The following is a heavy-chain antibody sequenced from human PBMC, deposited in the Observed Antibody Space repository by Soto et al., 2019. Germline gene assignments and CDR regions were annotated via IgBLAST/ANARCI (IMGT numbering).Heavy chain of an antibody. CDR1: GYTFTSYG. CDR2: ISAYNGNT. Sequence: QVQLVQSGAEVKKPGASVKVSCKASGYTFTSYGISWVRQAPGQGLEWMGWISAYNGNTNYAQKLQGRVSMTTDTSTRTAYRELRSLRSDDTAVYYCARSGCSGGSCYSYYFDCWGQGTLVTVSS. J-gene: IGHJ4*02. D-gene: IGHD2-15*01. CDR3: ARSGCSGGSCYSYYFDC. V-gene: IGHV1-18*01.